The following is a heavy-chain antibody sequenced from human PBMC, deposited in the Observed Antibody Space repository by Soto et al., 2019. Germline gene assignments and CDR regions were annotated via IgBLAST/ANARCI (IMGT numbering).Heavy chain of an antibody. V-gene: IGHV3-49*03. D-gene: IGHD1-26*01. Sequence: PGGSLRLSCTASGFTFGDYAMSWFRQAPGKGLEWVGFIRSKAYGGTTEYAASVKGRFTISRDDSKSIAYLQMNSLKTKDTAVYYCTRAIYSGSYYFDYWGQGTLVTVSS. CDR2: IRSKAYGGTT. CDR3: TRAIYSGSYYFDY. J-gene: IGHJ4*02. CDR1: GFTFGDYA.